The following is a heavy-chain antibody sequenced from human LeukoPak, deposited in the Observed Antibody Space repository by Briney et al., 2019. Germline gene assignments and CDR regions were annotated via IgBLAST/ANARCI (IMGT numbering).Heavy chain of an antibody. Sequence: ASVKVSCKASGYTFTDYYMHWVRQAPGQGFEWMGWINPNDGDTNYAQKFQGRVTMTRDTSISTAHMEVSRLRSDDTAVYYCARANFLYCSSSTCLSDYWGQGTLVTVSS. J-gene: IGHJ4*02. V-gene: IGHV1-2*02. CDR2: INPNDGDT. CDR3: ARANFLYCSSSTCLSDY. D-gene: IGHD2-2*01. CDR1: GYTFTDYY.